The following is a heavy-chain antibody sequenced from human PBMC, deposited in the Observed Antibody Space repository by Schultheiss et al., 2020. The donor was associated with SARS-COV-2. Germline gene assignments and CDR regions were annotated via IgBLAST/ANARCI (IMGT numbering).Heavy chain of an antibody. CDR1: GVSVSTYC. V-gene: IGHV4-59*02. D-gene: IGHD6-19*01. CDR3: ARGGWDSGAGQDS. Sequence: GSLRLSCTVSGVSVSTYCWNWIRRPPGKGLEWIGFIHDSGSTNYNPSLTSRVTISVDTSRKQFSLRLTSVTAADTAVYYCARGGWDSGAGQDSWGQGTLVTVSS. CDR2: IHDSGST. J-gene: IGHJ4*02.